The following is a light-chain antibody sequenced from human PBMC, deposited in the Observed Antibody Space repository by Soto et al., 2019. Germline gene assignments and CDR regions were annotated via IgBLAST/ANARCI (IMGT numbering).Light chain of an antibody. V-gene: IGKV3-15*01. J-gene: IGKJ2*01. CDR3: QQYNYWPYT. CDR1: QSVSTN. CDR2: DAF. Sequence: EIVMTQSPATLSVSPGERATLSCRASQSVSTNLAWYQQKPGQPPRRLIYDAFTRATGIPARFSGSGSGAEFTLTITSLQSEDFAVYYCQQYNYWPYTFGQGTKLEIK.